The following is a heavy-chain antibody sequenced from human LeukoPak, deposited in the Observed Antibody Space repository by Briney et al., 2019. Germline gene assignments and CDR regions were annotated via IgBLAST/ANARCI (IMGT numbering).Heavy chain of an antibody. D-gene: IGHD4-17*01. Sequence: PGGSLRLSCAASKFTFSRYWMHWVRQSPGKGLVWVSRINSDGSTTSHADSVKGRFTISRDNAKNTLYLQMNSLRAEDTAVYYCAKVGLRLGGDYWGQGTLVTVSS. CDR1: KFTFSRYW. J-gene: IGHJ4*02. CDR2: INSDGSTT. V-gene: IGHV3-74*01. CDR3: AKVGLRLGGDY.